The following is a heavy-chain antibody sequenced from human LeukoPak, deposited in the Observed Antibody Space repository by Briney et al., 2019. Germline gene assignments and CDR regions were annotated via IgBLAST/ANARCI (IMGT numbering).Heavy chain of an antibody. CDR2: IYYSGST. D-gene: IGHD3-10*01. Sequence: SETLSLTGTVSGGSISSSSYYWGWIRQPPGKGLEWIGSIYYSGSTYYNPSLKSRVTISVDTSKNQFSLKLSSVTAADTAVYYCARPSGGIYFDYWGQGTLVTVSS. V-gene: IGHV4-39*01. CDR1: GGSISSSSYY. CDR3: ARPSGGIYFDY. J-gene: IGHJ4*02.